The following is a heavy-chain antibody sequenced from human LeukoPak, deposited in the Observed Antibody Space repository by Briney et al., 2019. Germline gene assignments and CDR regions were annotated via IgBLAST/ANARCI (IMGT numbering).Heavy chain of an antibody. CDR3: ARDRRTWLPDAFDI. D-gene: IGHD5-24*01. Sequence: SVKVSCKASGGTFSSYAISWVRQAPGQGLEWMGGIIPIFGTANYAQKFQGRVTMTTDTSTSTAYMELRSLRSDDTAVYYCARDRRTWLPDAFDIWGQGTMVTVSS. V-gene: IGHV1-69*05. CDR2: IIPIFGTA. J-gene: IGHJ3*02. CDR1: GGTFSSYA.